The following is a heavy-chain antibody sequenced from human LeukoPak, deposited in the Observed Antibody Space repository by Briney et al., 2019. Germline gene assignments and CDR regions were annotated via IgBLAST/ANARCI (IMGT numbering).Heavy chain of an antibody. Sequence: ASVKVSCKASRYTFTGYYMHWVRQAPGQGLEWMGWINPNSGDTNYAQKFQGRVTMTRDTSISTAYMELSSLRSDDTAVYYCAGAPTYCSGGSCYSDYWGQGTLVTVSS. CDR3: AGAPTYCSGGSCYSDY. CDR1: RYTFTGYY. CDR2: INPNSGDT. V-gene: IGHV1-2*02. J-gene: IGHJ4*02. D-gene: IGHD2-15*01.